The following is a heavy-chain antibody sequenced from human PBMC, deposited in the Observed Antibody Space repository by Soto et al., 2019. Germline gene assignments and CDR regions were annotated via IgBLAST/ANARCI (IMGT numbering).Heavy chain of an antibody. V-gene: IGHV3-74*01. CDR1: GFTFSNYW. CDR2: INIGGSAA. D-gene: IGHD3-9*01. J-gene: IGHJ4*02. CDR3: LWGTNDWYGIDF. Sequence: GGSLRLSCAASGFTFSNYWMHWVRLPPGKGLLWVSRINIGGSAANYAGSVEGRFTVSRDDAKNTLYLQMNSLRDDDTAVYYCLWGTNDWYGIDFWGQGAPVTVSS.